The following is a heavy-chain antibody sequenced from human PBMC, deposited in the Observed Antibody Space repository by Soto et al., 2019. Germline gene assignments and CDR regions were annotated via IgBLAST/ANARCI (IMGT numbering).Heavy chain of an antibody. CDR1: GGSFSGYY. V-gene: IGHV4-34*01. J-gene: IGHJ4*02. Sequence: QVQLQQWGAGLLKPSETLSLTCAVYGGSFSGYYWYWIRQPPGKGLEWIGEINHSGSTNYNPSLNSRVNLSVDTSKNQFSLKLSSVTAADTAVYYCARGWGRIFDYWGQGTLVTVSS. D-gene: IGHD7-27*01. CDR3: ARGWGRIFDY. CDR2: INHSGST.